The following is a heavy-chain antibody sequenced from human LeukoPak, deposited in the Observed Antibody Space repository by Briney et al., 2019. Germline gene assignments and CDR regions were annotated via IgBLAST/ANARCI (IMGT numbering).Heavy chain of an antibody. CDR2: IYTSGST. J-gene: IGHJ4*02. CDR3: ARSYYDLPSFDY. Sequence: TSEPLSLTCTASGGSISSGSYYGSWIRQPAGEGLEWIGRIYTSGSTNSNPSLKSRVTISVDTSKNQFSLKLSSVTAADTAVYYCARSYYDLPSFDYWGQGTLVTVSS. D-gene: IGHD3-3*01. CDR1: GGSISSGSYY. V-gene: IGHV4-61*02.